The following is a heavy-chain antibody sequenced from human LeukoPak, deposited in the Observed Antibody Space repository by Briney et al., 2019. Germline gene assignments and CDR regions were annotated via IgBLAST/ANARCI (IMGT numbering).Heavy chain of an antibody. J-gene: IGHJ5*02. D-gene: IGHD3/OR15-3a*01. V-gene: IGHV4-38-2*02. CDR1: GYSISSGYY. CDR2: IHNSGTT. Sequence: SETLSLTCTLSGYSISSGYYWGWIRHAPGKGLVCIGSIHNSGTTYYIPSLKSRVTMAVDTSKNQFYLNLTSVTAAETAVYYCARDLSGLGTIDYWAIRLDPGGQGTQVSVSS. CDR3: ARDLSGLGTIDYWAIRLDP.